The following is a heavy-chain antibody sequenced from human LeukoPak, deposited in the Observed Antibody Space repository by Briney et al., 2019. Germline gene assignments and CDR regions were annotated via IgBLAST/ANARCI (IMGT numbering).Heavy chain of an antibody. CDR3: ARAGVISGWDS. V-gene: IGHV3-23*01. Sequence: GGSLRLSCAASGFTFSSYAMSWVRQAPGKGLKWVSAISGSGGSTYYADSVKGRFTISRDNSENTLYMQMDSLTVEDTAVYYCARAGVISGWDSWGQGVLVTVSS. J-gene: IGHJ4*02. CDR1: GFTFSSYA. CDR2: ISGSGGST. D-gene: IGHD3-3*02.